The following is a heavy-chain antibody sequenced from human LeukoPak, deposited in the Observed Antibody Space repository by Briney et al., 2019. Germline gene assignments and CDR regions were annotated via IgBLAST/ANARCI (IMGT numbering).Heavy chain of an antibody. J-gene: IGHJ3*02. CDR3: ARSFRSNPANDAFDM. CDR1: GFTFGSYG. CDR2: IRYDGSDK. D-gene: IGHD3-10*01. Sequence: GGSLRLSCAASGFTFGSYGMHWVRQAPGKGLEWVAFIRYDGSDKYYADSVKGRFTISRDNSKNTLYLQMNSLRPEDTAVYYCARSFRSNPANDAFDMWGQGTMV. V-gene: IGHV3-30*02.